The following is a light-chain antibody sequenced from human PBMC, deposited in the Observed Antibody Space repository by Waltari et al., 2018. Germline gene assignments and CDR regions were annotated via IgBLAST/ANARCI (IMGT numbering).Light chain of an antibody. J-gene: IGKJ1*01. CDR1: QSLLFSSNNENY. CDR2: WAS. CDR3: HQYLSTPWT. V-gene: IGKV4-1*01. Sequence: DIVMTQSPDSLAVSLGERATIHCKSSQSLLFSSNNENYLAWYQQKEGQPPKLLISWASTRESGLPDRFTGSGSGTDFTLTISSLQAEDVAVYFCHQYLSTPWTFGQGTKVEIK.